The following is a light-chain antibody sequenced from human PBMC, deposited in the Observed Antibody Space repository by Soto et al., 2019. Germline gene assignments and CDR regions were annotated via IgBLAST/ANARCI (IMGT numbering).Light chain of an antibody. CDR1: QSFTTSQ. CDR3: HQYASSPRT. J-gene: IGKJ1*01. Sequence: EIVLTQSPGTLSLSPGERATLFCRASQSFTTSQLACYQQRPGQAPRVLIFGASRRATGIPDRFSGSGSGTDFTITISRLETEDSAVYYCHQYASSPRTFGQGTTVEIK. V-gene: IGKV3-20*01. CDR2: GAS.